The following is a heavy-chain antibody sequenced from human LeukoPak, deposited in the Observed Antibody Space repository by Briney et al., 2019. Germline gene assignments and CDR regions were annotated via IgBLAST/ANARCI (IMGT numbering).Heavy chain of an antibody. Sequence: ASVKVSCKASGYTFTSYYMHWVRQAPGQGLEWMGIINPSGGSTSYAQKFQGRVTMTRDMSTSTVYMELSSLRSEDTAVYYCGGSQWLVLRGDYWGQGTLVTVSS. CDR2: INPSGGST. V-gene: IGHV1-46*01. J-gene: IGHJ4*02. CDR3: GGSQWLVLRGDY. D-gene: IGHD6-19*01. CDR1: GYTFTSYY.